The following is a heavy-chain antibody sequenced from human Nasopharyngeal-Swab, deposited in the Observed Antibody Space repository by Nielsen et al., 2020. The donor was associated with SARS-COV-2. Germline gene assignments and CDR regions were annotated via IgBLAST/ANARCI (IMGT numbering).Heavy chain of an antibody. CDR1: GYTFNNYY. J-gene: IGHJ4*02. Sequence: ASVKVSCKASGYTFNNYYIHWVRQAPGQGLEWMGMINPGSGGTTYAQKFQGRVTMTRDTSTSTVFMDLSSLRSEDTAVYYCAADLGSPVGAGYWGQGTLVTVSS. CDR2: INPGSGGT. V-gene: IGHV1-46*02. D-gene: IGHD1-26*01. CDR3: AADLGSPVGAGY.